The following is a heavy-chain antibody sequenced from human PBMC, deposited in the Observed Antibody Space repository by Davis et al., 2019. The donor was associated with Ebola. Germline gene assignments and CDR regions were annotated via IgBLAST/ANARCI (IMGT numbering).Heavy chain of an antibody. CDR2: IIPIFGTA. CDR1: GGTFSSYA. Sequence: AASVKVSCKASGGTFSSYAISWVRQAPGQGLEWMGGIIPIFGTANYAQKFQGRVTITADKSTSTAYMELSSLRSEDTAVYYCASGLWFRESREGYYYYGMDVWGQGTTVTVSS. CDR3: ASGLWFRESREGYYYYGMDV. J-gene: IGHJ6*02. D-gene: IGHD3-10*01. V-gene: IGHV1-69*06.